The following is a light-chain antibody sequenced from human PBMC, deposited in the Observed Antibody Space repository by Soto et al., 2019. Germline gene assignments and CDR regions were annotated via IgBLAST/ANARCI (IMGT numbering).Light chain of an antibody. CDR2: STN. J-gene: IGLJ3*02. V-gene: IGLV8-61*01. CDR3: ILYMGRGIWV. Sequence: QTVVTQEPSFSVSPGGTVTLTCGLSSGSVSTRYYPTWYQQTPGQPPRTLMYSTNTRSSGVPDRFSGSILGNKAALTITGAQADDESDYYCILYMGRGIWVFGGGTKVTVL. CDR1: SGSVSTRYY.